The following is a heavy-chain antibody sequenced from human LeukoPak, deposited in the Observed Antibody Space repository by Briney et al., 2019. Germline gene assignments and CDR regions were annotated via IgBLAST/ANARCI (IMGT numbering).Heavy chain of an antibody. CDR1: GFTFSSYA. J-gene: IGHJ4*02. CDR2: ISYDGSNK. Sequence: PGGSLRLSCAASGFTFSSYAMHWVRQAPGKGLEWVAVISYDGSNKYYADSVKGRFTISRDNSKNTLYLQMNSPRAEDTAVYYCARDSSGFDYWGQGTLVTVSS. D-gene: IGHD6-19*01. CDR3: ARDSSGFDY. V-gene: IGHV3-30-3*01.